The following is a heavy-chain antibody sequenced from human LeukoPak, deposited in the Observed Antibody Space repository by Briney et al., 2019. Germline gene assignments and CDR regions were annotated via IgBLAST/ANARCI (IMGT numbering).Heavy chain of an antibody. CDR2: ISYDGSNK. J-gene: IGHJ4*02. CDR1: GFTFSSYG. CDR3: ANLPSRHYDSSGPAAHFDY. D-gene: IGHD3-22*01. Sequence: PGGSLRLSCAASGFTFSSYGMHWVRQAPGKGLEWVAVISYDGSNKYYADSVKGRFTISRDNSKNTLYLQMNSLRAEDTAVYCCANLPSRHYDSSGPAAHFDYWGQGTLVTVSS. V-gene: IGHV3-30*18.